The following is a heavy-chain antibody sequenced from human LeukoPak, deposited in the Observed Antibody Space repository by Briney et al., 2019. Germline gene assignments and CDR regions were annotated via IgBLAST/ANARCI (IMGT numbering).Heavy chain of an antibody. CDR3: ARDYYDSSGYYHGIDY. CDR1: GYTFTGYY. CDR2: INPNSGGT. V-gene: IGHV1-2*02. Sequence: PWASVKVSCKASGYTFTGYYMHWVRQAPGQGLEWMGWINPNSGGTNYAQKFQGRVTMTRDTSISTAYMELSRLRSDDTAVYYCARDYYDSSGYYHGIDYWGQGTLVTVSS. J-gene: IGHJ4*02. D-gene: IGHD3-22*01.